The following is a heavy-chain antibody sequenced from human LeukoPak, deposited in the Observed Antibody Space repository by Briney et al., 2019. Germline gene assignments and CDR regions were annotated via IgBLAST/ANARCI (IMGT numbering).Heavy chain of an antibody. Sequence: SETLSLTCAVYGGSFSGYYWSWIRQPPGKGLEWIGEINHSGSTNYNPSLKSRVTISVDTSKNQFSLKLSSVTAADTAVYYCAKPIHITGTTCFDYWGQGTLVTVSS. J-gene: IGHJ4*02. CDR3: AKPIHITGTTCFDY. CDR1: GGSFSGYY. CDR2: INHSGST. D-gene: IGHD1-7*01. V-gene: IGHV4-34*01.